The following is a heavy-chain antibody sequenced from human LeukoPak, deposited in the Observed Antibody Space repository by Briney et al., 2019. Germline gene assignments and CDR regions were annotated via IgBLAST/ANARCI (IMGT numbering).Heavy chain of an antibody. D-gene: IGHD2-15*01. CDR3: ARRPRVVVVVAAYWFDP. J-gene: IGHJ5*02. CDR1: GGSFSGYY. Sequence: PSETLSLTCAVYGGSFSGYYWSWIRQPPGKGLEWIGEINHSGSINYNPSLKSRVTISVDTSKNQFSLKLSSVTAADTAVYYCARRPRVVVVVAAYWFDPWGQGTLVTVSS. V-gene: IGHV4-34*01. CDR2: INHSGSI.